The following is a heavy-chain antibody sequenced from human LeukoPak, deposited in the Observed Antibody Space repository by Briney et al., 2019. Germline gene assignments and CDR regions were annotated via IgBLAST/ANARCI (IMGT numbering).Heavy chain of an antibody. Sequence: PGGSLRLSCAASGFTFDDYAMHWVRQAPGKGLEWVSGISWNSGSIGYADSVKGRFTISRDNAKNSLYLQMNSLRAEDTALYYCARVTYSSSWWFDYWGQGTLVTVSS. CDR1: GFTFDDYA. CDR3: ARVTYSSSWWFDY. D-gene: IGHD6-13*01. J-gene: IGHJ4*02. V-gene: IGHV3-9*01. CDR2: ISWNSGSI.